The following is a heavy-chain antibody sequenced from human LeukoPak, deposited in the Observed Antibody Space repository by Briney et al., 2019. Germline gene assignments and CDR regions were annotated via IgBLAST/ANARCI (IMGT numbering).Heavy chain of an antibody. CDR1: GFTFSSYG. J-gene: IGHJ6*02. Sequence: GRSLRLSCAASGFTFSSYGMHWVRQAPGKGLEWVAVIWYDGSNKYYVDSVKGRFTISRDNAENSLYLQMNSLRVEDTAIYYCARRRGDVWGQGTTVTVSS. V-gene: IGHV3-33*01. CDR3: ARRRGDV. CDR2: IWYDGSNK.